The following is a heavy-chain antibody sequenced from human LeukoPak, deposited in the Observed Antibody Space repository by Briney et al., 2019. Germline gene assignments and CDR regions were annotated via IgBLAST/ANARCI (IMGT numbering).Heavy chain of an antibody. CDR3: AKDRYSYAFEYFDS. V-gene: IGHV3-30*18. J-gene: IGHJ4*02. CDR1: GFTFSSYG. CDR2: ISYDGSNK. D-gene: IGHD5-18*01. Sequence: GGSLRLSCAASGFTFSSYGMHWVRQAPGKGLEWVAVISYDGSNKYYADSVKGRFTISRDNSKNTLYLQMNSLGAEDTAVYYCAKDRYSYAFEYFDSWGQGTLVTVSS.